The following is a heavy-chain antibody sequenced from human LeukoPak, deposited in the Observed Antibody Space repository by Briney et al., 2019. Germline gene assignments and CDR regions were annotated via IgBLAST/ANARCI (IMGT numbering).Heavy chain of an antibody. CDR3: AKDGQRRDYAGKRHAFDI. Sequence: PGRSLRLSCAASGFTFSSYGMHWVRQAPGKGLEWAAVIWYDGSNKYYADSVKGRFTISRDNSKNTLYLQMNSLRAEDTAVYYCAKDGQRRDYAGKRHAFDIWGQGTMVTVSS. D-gene: IGHD4-23*01. V-gene: IGHV3-33*06. CDR1: GFTFSSYG. CDR2: IWYDGSNK. J-gene: IGHJ3*02.